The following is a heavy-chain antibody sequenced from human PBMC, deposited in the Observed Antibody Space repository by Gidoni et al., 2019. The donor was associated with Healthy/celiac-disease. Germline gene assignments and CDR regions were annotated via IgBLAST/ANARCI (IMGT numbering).Heavy chain of an antibody. CDR2: IRSKAYGGTR. V-gene: IGHV3-49*03. J-gene: IGHJ4*02. Sequence: EVQLVSSGADLVQRGLSLRLSCAASAFTFGDYAMSWFRQALGKGLEWVVFIRSKAYGGTREYAASVKGRFTNSRDDSKSIAYLKMNSLKIEDTAVYYCNRLHDYDCWSGYLGGQGTLVTVST. CDR1: AFTFGDYA. D-gene: IGHD3-3*01. CDR3: NRLHDYDCWSGYL.